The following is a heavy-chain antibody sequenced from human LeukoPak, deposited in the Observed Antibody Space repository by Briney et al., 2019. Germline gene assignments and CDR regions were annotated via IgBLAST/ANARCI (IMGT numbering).Heavy chain of an antibody. CDR3: ARGQPQWLVLRGRYNWFDP. Sequence: SETLSLTCAVYGGSFSGYYWSWIRQPPGKGLEWIGYIYYSGSTNYNPSLKSRVTISVDTSKNQFSLKLSSVTAADTAVYYCARGQPQWLVLRGRYNWFDPWGQGTLVTVSS. J-gene: IGHJ5*02. V-gene: IGHV4-34*01. CDR1: GGSFSGYY. CDR2: IYYSGST. D-gene: IGHD6-19*01.